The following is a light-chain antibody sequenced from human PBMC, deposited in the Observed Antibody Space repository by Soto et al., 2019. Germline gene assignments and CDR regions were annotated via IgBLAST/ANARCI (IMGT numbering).Light chain of an antibody. CDR3: QAWDKSTYV. CDR1: GVGSKN. CDR2: KDS. Sequence: SYELSQPLSVSVALGQTARITCGGYGVGSKNVHWYQQKPGQAPVLVIYKDSNRPSGIPERFSGSNSGNPATLTISRAQAGDEADYYCQAWDKSTYVFGPGTKLTVL. J-gene: IGLJ1*01. V-gene: IGLV3-9*01.